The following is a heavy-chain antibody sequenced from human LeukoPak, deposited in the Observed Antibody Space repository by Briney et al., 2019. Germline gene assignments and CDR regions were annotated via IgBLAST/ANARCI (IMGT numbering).Heavy chain of an antibody. CDR2: IDHSGST. Sequence: SETLSLTCTVSGYSISSGYYWGWIRQPPGKGLEWTGSIDHSGSTYYNPSLKSRITISVDTSKNQFSLKLSSVTAADTAVYYCARGDYGSFDYWGQGTLVTVSS. CDR1: GYSISSGYY. V-gene: IGHV4-38-2*02. D-gene: IGHD4-17*01. J-gene: IGHJ4*02. CDR3: ARGDYGSFDY.